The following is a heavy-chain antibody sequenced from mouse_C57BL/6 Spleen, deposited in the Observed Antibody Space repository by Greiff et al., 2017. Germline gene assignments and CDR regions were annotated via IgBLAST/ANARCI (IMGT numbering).Heavy chain of an antibody. CDR2: ISDGGSYT. CDR1: GFTFSSYA. CDR3: ARDKDYYGSRGAMDY. Sequence: EVKLQESGGGLVKPGGSLKLSCAASGFTFSSYAMSWVRQTPEKRLEWVATISDGGSYTYYPDNVKGRFTISRDNAKNNLYLQMSHLKSEDTAMYYCARDKDYYGSRGAMDYWGQGTSVTVSS. J-gene: IGHJ4*01. D-gene: IGHD1-1*01. V-gene: IGHV5-4*01.